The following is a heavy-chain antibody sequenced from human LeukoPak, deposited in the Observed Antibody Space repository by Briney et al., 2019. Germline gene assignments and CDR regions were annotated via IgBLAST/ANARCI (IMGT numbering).Heavy chain of an antibody. V-gene: IGHV1-46*01. CDR2: INPSGGST. Sequence: ASVEVSCKASGYTFTSYYMHWVRQAPGQGLEWMGIINPSGGSTSYAQKFQGRVTMTRDMSTSTVYMELSSLRSEDTAVYYCAGSAMVKASFDYWGQGTLVTVSS. CDR3: AGSAMVKASFDY. D-gene: IGHD5-18*01. CDR1: GYTFTSYY. J-gene: IGHJ4*02.